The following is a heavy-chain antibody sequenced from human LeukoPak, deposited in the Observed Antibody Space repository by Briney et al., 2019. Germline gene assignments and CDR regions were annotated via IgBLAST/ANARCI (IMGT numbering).Heavy chain of an antibody. V-gene: IGHV5-51*01. CDR1: GYSFTSYW. Sequence: GESLKISCKGSGYSFTSYWIVWVRQTPGKGLEWMGIIYPGDSDTRYSPSFQGQVTISADKSISTAYLQWSSLRASDTAMYFCARGLQNYFYGMDVWGQGTTVTVSS. J-gene: IGHJ6*02. CDR3: ARGLQNYFYGMDV. D-gene: IGHD2-15*01. CDR2: IYPGDSDT.